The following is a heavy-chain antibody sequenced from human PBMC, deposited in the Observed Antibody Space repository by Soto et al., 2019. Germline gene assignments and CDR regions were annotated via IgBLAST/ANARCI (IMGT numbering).Heavy chain of an antibody. Sequence: EVQLLESGGGLVQPGGSLRLSCAASGFPLSTYGMTWVRQAPGKGLEWVSAITGTGGNTYYVDSVKGRFTSSRHNSKHMLYLQVNSLRVEDTAVYSCARIRGYWSGLDVWGQGTTVTVSS. CDR3: ARIRGYWSGLDV. J-gene: IGHJ6*02. CDR2: ITGTGGNT. D-gene: IGHD2-8*02. CDR1: GFPLSTYG. V-gene: IGHV3-23*01.